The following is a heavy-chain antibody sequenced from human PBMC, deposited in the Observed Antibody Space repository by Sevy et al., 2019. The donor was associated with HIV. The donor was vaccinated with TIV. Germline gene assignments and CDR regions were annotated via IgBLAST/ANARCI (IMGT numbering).Heavy chain of an antibody. CDR2: IKSKSDGGTR. J-gene: IGHJ4*02. Sequence: GESLKISCAASGLTVSNAWMNWVRQAPGKGLEWVGRIKSKSDGGTRDLAAPVKGRVSISRDASRNTVSLEISSLKIEDTGMYYCAAGLGKSDLDSWGQGTLVTVSS. D-gene: IGHD3-9*01. CDR1: GLTVSNAW. CDR3: AAGLGKSDLDS. V-gene: IGHV3-15*01.